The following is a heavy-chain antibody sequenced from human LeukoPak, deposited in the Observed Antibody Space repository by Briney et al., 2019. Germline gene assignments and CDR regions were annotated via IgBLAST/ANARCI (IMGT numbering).Heavy chain of an antibody. V-gene: IGHV3-23*01. CDR2: ISGSGGST. Sequence: GESLKISCAASGFTFSSYGMSWVRQAPGKGLEWVSAISGSGGSTYYADSVKGRFTISRDNSKNTLYLQMNSLRAEDTAVYYCAKGWGYYGSGSFDYWGQGTLVTVSS. CDR1: GFTFSSYG. CDR3: AKGWGYYGSGSFDY. D-gene: IGHD3-10*01. J-gene: IGHJ4*02.